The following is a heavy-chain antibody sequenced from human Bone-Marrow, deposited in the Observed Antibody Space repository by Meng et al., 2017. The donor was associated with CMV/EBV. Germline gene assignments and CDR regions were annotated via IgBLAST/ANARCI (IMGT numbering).Heavy chain of an antibody. J-gene: IGHJ4*02. V-gene: IGHV4-4*01. D-gene: IGHD2-8*02. CDR2: ISYSGDT. CDR3: ARSPGFWSLDY. CDR1: GDSISRNLW. Sequence: GSLRLSCAVSGDSISRNLWWSWVRQPPGKGLEWIREISYSGDTKYNPSLQSRATISSDTTNNRFSLRLNSVTAADTGVYFCARSPGFWSLDYWGRGTLVTVSS.